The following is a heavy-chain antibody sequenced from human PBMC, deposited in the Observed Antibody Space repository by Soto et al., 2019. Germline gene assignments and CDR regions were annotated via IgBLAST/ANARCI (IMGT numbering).Heavy chain of an antibody. CDR3: ARGGGSTVNY. CDR2: IYTSGST. Sequence: QVQLQESGPGLVKPSETLSLTCTVSGGSISSYYWSWIRQPAGKGLEWIGRIYTSGSTNYNPSLRSRVSPSVDTYKNPSSLKLSSVTAADTAVYYGARGGGSTVNYWGQGTLVTVAA. J-gene: IGHJ4*02. CDR1: GGSISSYY. V-gene: IGHV4-4*07. D-gene: IGHD4-4*01.